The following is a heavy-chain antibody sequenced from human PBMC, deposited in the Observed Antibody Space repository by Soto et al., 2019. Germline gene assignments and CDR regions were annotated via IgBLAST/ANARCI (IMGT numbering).Heavy chain of an antibody. CDR1: GVPSSDKY. V-gene: IGHV3-23*01. CDR2: ISGTGGST. CDR3: AKDRLGGNFDY. Sequence: VGSRTLSCAASGVPSSDKYMILVRQAPGKGLEWVSVISGTGGSTYYADSVKGRFTISRDNSKNTLYLQMNSLRVEDTAVYYCAKDRLGGNFDYWGQGTQVTIS. J-gene: IGHJ4*02.